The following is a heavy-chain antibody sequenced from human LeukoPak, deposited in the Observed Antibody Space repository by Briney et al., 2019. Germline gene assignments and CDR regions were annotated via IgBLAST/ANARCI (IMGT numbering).Heavy chain of an antibody. D-gene: IGHD3-10*01. V-gene: IGHV3-7*01. CDR1: GFTFSSYW. Sequence: GGSLRLSCAASGFTFSSYWMSWVRQAPGKGLEWVANIKQDGSEKYYVDSVKGRFTISRDNAKNSLYLQMNSLRAEDTAVYYCARAAGGFGELLDYWGQGTLVTVSS. J-gene: IGHJ4*02. CDR2: IKQDGSEK. CDR3: ARAAGGFGELLDY.